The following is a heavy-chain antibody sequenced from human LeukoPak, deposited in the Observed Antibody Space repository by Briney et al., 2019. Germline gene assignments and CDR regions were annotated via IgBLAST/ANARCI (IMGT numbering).Heavy chain of an antibody. J-gene: IGHJ4*02. CDR1: GYTFTIYY. V-gene: IGHV1-46*01. Sequence: GASVKVSCKASGYTFTIYYMHWVRQAPGQGLEWMGIINPSGGSTSYAQKFQGRVTMTRDTSTSTVYMELSSLKSDDTAVYYCARDWSRRNSGNYFDYWGQGTLVTVSS. CDR2: INPSGGST. D-gene: IGHD1-26*01. CDR3: ARDWSRRNSGNYFDY.